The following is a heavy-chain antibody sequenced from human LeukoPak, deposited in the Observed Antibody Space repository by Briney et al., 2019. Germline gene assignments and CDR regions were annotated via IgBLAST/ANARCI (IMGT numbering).Heavy chain of an antibody. CDR3: ATNYGSGSYYLFDY. V-gene: IGHV4-38-2*01. D-gene: IGHD3-10*01. Sequence: PSETLSLTCGVSGYSIGSGYYWGWIRQPPGKGLEWIGTIYHNGRTYYNPSLKSRVTISLDTSKNQFSLRLNSVTAADTAVYYCATNYGSGSYYLFDYWGQGTLVTVAS. CDR1: GYSIGSGYY. J-gene: IGHJ4*02. CDR2: IYHNGRT.